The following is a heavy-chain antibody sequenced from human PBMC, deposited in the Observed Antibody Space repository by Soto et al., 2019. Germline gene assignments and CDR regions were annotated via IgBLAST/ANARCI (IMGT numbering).Heavy chain of an antibody. CDR3: AKDPTYYDFWSGYSGEDTYYYGMDV. CDR2: ISYDGSNK. CDR1: GFTFSSYG. D-gene: IGHD3-3*01. J-gene: IGHJ6*02. Sequence: GSLRLSCAASGFTFSSYGMHWVRQAPGKGLEWVAVISYDGSNKYYADSVKGRFTISRDNSKNTLYLQMNSLRAEDTAVYYCAKDPTYYDFWSGYSGEDTYYYGMDVWGQGTTVTVSS. V-gene: IGHV3-30*18.